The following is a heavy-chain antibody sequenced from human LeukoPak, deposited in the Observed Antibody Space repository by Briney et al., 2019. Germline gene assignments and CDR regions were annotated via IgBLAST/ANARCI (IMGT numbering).Heavy chain of an antibody. CDR2: IDYSGST. D-gene: IGHD1-1*01. CDR3: GRAGTTWDV. Sequence: SGTLSLTCTVSGGSINSGDSYWSWIRQPPGKGLEWIGYIDYSGSTYYSPSLKSRVTISMDTSKNQFSLKLTSMTAADTAVYFCGRAGTTWDVWAKGPRSPSP. J-gene: IGHJ6*02. CDR1: GGSINSGDSY. V-gene: IGHV4-30-4*01.